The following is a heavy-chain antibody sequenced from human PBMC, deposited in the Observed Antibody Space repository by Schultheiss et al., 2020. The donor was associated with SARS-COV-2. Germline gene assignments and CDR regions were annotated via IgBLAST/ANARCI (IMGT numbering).Heavy chain of an antibody. CDR2: INHSGST. V-gene: IGHV4-34*01. Sequence: SETLSLTCAVYGGSFSGYYWSWIRQPPGKGLEWIGEINHSGSTNYNPSLKSRVTISVDTSKNQFSLKLSSVTAADTAVYYCARGRTVAGTFGAFDIWGQGTMVTVSS. D-gene: IGHD6-19*01. CDR3: ARGRTVAGTFGAFDI. CDR1: GGSFSGYY. J-gene: IGHJ3*02.